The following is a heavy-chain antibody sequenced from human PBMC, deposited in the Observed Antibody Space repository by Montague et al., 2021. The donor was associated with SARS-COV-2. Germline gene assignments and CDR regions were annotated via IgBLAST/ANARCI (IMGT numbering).Heavy chain of an antibody. CDR2: SDWDGDK. CDR1: GFSLRTSGMC. CDR3: SRDPSGTYYYNGMDV. V-gene: IGHV2-70*11. D-gene: IGHD3-10*01. J-gene: IGHJ6*02. Sequence: PALVKPTQTLTLTCTFSGFSLRTSGMCMTWIRHPPGKALEWLARSDWDGDKYYHSPQKSSLTISKDTSKNLVVLTMTNMDPVDTATYYFSRDPSGTYYYNGMDVWGRGTTVTVSS.